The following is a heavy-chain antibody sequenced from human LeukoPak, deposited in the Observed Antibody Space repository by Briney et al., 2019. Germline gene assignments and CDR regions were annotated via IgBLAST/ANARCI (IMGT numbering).Heavy chain of an antibody. CDR1: GYTFTAYY. J-gene: IGHJ4*02. CDR3: ARGSYYENFDF. CDR2: INPNRGGT. Sequence: ASVKVSCKASGYTFTAYYMHSVRQAPGQGLEWMGRINPNRGGTNYAQKFQGRVTLTRDTTISTAYRELVRLRSDDTAVYYCARGSYYENFDFWGQGTLVTVSS. D-gene: IGHD1-26*01. V-gene: IGHV1-2*06.